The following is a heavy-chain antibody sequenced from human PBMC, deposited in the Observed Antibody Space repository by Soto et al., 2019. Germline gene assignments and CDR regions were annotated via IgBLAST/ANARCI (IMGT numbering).Heavy chain of an antibody. J-gene: IGHJ3*02. CDR1: GYTFTSYG. CDR2: ISAYNGNT. CDR3: ARDRYCSGDSCSRLAWAFDI. D-gene: IGHD2-15*01. V-gene: IGHV1-18*01. Sequence: ASVKVSCKASGYTFTSYGISWVRQAPGQGLEWMGWISAYNGNTNYAQKLQGRVTMTTDTSTSTAYMELRSLRSDDTAVYYCARDRYCSGDSCSRLAWAFDIWGQGTMVTVSS.